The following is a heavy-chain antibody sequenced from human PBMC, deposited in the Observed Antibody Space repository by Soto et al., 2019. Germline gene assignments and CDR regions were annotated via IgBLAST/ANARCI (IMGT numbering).Heavy chain of an antibody. CDR1: GFTFSIHE. CDR2: ISSIGVAT. J-gene: IGHJ4*02. V-gene: IGHV3-48*03. D-gene: IGHD2-15*01. CDR3: AREGRGGGIES. Sequence: GGSLIVSCAASGFTFSIHEMNWVRQAPGKELEWVSYISSIGVATYYADSVKGRFTISRDNAKNSLYLQMNSLRAEDTAVYYCAREGRGGGIESCGQGT.